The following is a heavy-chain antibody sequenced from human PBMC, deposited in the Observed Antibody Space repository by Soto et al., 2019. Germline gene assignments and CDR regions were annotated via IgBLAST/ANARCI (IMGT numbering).Heavy chain of an antibody. J-gene: IGHJ5*02. CDR1: VGSISTYY. D-gene: IGHD6-13*01. Sequence: PSETLSLTCTVSVGSISTYYWSWIRQPPGKGLEWIGYIHHSGSANYNPSLKSRVNLSVDTSKNQFSLKLTSVTAADTAVYYCATNVRGISWFFSWFETWRKGDMVTVS. CDR3: ATNVRGISWFFSWFET. CDR2: IHHSGSA. V-gene: IGHV4-59*01.